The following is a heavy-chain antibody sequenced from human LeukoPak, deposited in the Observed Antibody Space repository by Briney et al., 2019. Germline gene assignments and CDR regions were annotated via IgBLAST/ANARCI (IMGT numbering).Heavy chain of an antibody. CDR1: GFTFSSYA. J-gene: IGHJ6*03. D-gene: IGHD3-16*01. CDR2: ISFDGTDA. Sequence: PGGSLRLSCAASGFTFSSYAIHWVRQAPGKGLEWVAVISFDGTDAFYADSVKGRFTISRDNSKNTLYVQMNSLRAEDTAVYFCARGYDSNLDYYYYMDVWGKGTTVTVSS. CDR3: ARGYDSNLDYYYYMDV. V-gene: IGHV3-30*04.